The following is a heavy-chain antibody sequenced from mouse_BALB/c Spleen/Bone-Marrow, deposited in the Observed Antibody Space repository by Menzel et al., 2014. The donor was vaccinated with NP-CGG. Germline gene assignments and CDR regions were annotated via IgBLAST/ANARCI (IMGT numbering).Heavy chain of an antibody. Sequence: VQLMESGPGLVKPSQSLSITCTVTGYSITSDYAWNWIRQFPGNKLEWMGFIRYSGGTSYYPSLKSRISITRDTSKNQVFLQLNSMTTEDTATYNCARKVVRSYVDYWGQGTTLTVSS. CDR2: IRYSGGT. CDR3: ARKVVRSYVDY. J-gene: IGHJ2*01. V-gene: IGHV3-2*02. CDR1: GYSITSDYA. D-gene: IGHD1-1*01.